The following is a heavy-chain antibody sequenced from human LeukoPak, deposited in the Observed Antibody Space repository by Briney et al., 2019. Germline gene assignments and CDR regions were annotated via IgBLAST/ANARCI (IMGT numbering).Heavy chain of an antibody. Sequence: ASVKVSCKASGYTSTGYYMHWVRQAPGQGLEWMGWINPNSGGTNYAQKFQGRVTMTRDTSISTAYMELSRLRSDDTAVYYCARDYIAVAGTEDYWGQGTLVTVSS. CDR2: INPNSGGT. J-gene: IGHJ4*02. CDR3: ARDYIAVAGTEDY. V-gene: IGHV1-2*02. D-gene: IGHD6-19*01. CDR1: GYTSTGYY.